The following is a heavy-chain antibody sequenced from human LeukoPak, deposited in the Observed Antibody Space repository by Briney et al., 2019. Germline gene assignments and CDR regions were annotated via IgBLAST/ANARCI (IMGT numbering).Heavy chain of an antibody. V-gene: IGHV4-59*01. CDR2: IHDNGRT. CDR1: GGPISGYF. J-gene: IGHJ4*02. CDR3: ARIGGYSGFY. Sequence: SETLSLTCTVSGGPISGYFWSWIRQPPGKGLEWIGYIHDNGRTTYNPSLRSRVTISIDTSKSQFSLKLNSLTTTDTAVHYCARIGGYSGFYWGQGTLVTVSS. D-gene: IGHD5-12*01.